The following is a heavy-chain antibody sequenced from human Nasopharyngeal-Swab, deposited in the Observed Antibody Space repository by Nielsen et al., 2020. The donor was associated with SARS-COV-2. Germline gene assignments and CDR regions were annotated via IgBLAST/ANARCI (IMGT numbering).Heavy chain of an antibody. CDR1: GCTFSSYW. V-gene: IGHV3-74*01. Sequence: GGSLRLSCAASGCTFSSYWMHWVRQAPGKGLVWVSRINDDGRDTIYADSVKGRFTISRDNAKNTLYLQMNSLRAEDTAVYYCVRATNLGGSLWVPDYWGQGTLVTVSS. D-gene: IGHD5-12*01. CDR2: INDDGRDT. CDR3: VRATNLGGSLWVPDY. J-gene: IGHJ4*02.